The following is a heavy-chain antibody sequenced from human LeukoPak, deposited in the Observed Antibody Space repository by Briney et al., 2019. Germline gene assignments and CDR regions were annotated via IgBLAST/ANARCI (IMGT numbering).Heavy chain of an antibody. V-gene: IGHV1-8*02. CDR2: VNPVTGNA. CDR1: GYTFTSYG. CDR3: ARAPMGTAALY. Sequence: GASVKVSCKASGYTFTSYGISWVRQAPGQWLEWMGWVNPVTGNAGSAQKFQGRVTLTRDTSISTAYMELSSLTSDDTAFYYCARAPMGTAALYWGQGTLVTVSS. D-gene: IGHD2-2*01. J-gene: IGHJ4*02.